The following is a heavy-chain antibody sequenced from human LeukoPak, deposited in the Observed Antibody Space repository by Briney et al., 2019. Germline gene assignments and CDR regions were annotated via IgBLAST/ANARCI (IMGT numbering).Heavy chain of an antibody. D-gene: IGHD4-17*01. J-gene: IGHJ4*02. CDR3: AKDWGGDYGDYAGDF. V-gene: IGHV3-30*18. Sequence: GGSLRLSCAAYGFTFNYNGMNWVRQAPGKGLEGVAFISYDGGNKYYAESVKGRFTIFRDNSKNTLYLQMNNLRAEDTAVYFCAKDWGGDYGDYAGDFWGQGTLVTVSS. CDR2: ISYDGGNK. CDR1: GFTFNYNG.